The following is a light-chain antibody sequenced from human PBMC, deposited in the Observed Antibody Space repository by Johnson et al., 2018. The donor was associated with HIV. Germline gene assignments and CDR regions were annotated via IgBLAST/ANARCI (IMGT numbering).Light chain of an antibody. J-gene: IGLJ1*01. CDR2: DDN. Sequence: HSVLTQPPSVSAAPGQKVTISCSGSNSNIGNNYVSWYQQLPGTAPKLLIYDDNKRPSGIPARFSGSKSGTSATLGITGLQTGDEADYYCGTWDSSLISNVFGPGTKVTVL. V-gene: IGLV1-51*01. CDR3: GTWDSSLISNV. CDR1: NSNIGNNY.